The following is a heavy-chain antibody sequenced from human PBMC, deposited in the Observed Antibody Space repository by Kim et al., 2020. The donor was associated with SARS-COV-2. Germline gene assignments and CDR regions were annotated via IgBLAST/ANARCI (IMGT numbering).Heavy chain of an antibody. CDR3: ARGTGYWYFDL. D-gene: IGHD2-8*02. J-gene: IGHJ2*01. CDR2: IYTSGST. Sequence: SETLSLTCTVSGGSISSGSYYWSWIRQPAGKGLEWIGRIYTSGSTNYNPSLKSRVTISVDTSKNKFSLKLSSVTAADTAVYYCARGTGYWYFDLWGRGTLVTVSS. CDR1: GGSISSGSYY. V-gene: IGHV4-61*02.